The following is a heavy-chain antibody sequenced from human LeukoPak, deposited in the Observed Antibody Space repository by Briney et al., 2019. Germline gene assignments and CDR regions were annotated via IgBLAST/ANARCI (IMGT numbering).Heavy chain of an antibody. CDR3: ARGFSSGHDY. V-gene: IGHV4-34*01. CDR2: INHSGST. Sequence: PSETLSLTCAVYGGSFSGYYWGWIRQPPGKGLEWIGEINHSGSTNYNPSLKSRVTISVDTSKNQFSLKLSSVTAADTAVYYCARGFSSGHDYWGQGTLVTVSS. D-gene: IGHD3-22*01. J-gene: IGHJ4*02. CDR1: GGSFSGYY.